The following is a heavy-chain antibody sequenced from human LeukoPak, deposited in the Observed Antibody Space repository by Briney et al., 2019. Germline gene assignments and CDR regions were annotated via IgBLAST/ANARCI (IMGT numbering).Heavy chain of an antibody. CDR1: GYTFTSCY. D-gene: IGHD3-10*01. J-gene: IGHJ4*02. V-gene: IGHV1-46*01. CDR2: INPSGGST. CDR3: ARDMVRGVTGYYFDY. Sequence: GASVKVSCKASGYTFTSCYMHWVRQAPGQGLEWMGIINPSGGSTSYAQKFQGRVTMTRDTSTSTVYMELSSLRSQDTAVYYCARDMVRGVTGYYFDYWGQGTLVTVSS.